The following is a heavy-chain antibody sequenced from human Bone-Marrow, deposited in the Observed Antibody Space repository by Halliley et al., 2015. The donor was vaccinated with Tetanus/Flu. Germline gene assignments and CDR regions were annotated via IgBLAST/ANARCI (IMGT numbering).Heavy chain of an antibody. Sequence: SFISILTTFPPSAGSVKGRFTISRDNTKTSVFLQMNSLRAEDPAVYYCARISVSDYYFAQWGQGTLVTVSS. V-gene: IGHV3-11*03. J-gene: IGHJ4*02. CDR2: ISILTTFP. D-gene: IGHD1-26*01. CDR3: ARISVSDYYFAQ.